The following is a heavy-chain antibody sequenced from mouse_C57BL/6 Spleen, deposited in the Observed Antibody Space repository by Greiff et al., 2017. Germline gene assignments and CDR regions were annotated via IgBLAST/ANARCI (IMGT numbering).Heavy chain of an antibody. CDR1: GYSITSGYY. Sequence: EVKLLESGPGLVKPSQSLSLTCSVTGYSITSGYYWNWIRQFPGNKLEWMGYISYDGSNNYNPSLKNRISITRDTSKNQFFLKLNSVTTEDTATYYCARSHYYGSSYRYFDVWGTGTTVTVSS. J-gene: IGHJ1*03. CDR2: ISYDGSN. CDR3: ARSHYYGSSYRYFDV. D-gene: IGHD1-1*01. V-gene: IGHV3-6*01.